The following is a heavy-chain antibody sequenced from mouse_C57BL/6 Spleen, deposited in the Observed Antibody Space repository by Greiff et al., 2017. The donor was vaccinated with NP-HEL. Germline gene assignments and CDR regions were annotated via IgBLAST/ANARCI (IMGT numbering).Heavy chain of an antibody. D-gene: IGHD2-4*01. V-gene: IGHV1-59*01. J-gene: IGHJ4*01. CDR2: IDPSDSYT. CDR3: ARGYYDYATFSYYAMDY. Sequence: QVQLQQPGAELVRPGTSVKLSCKASGYTFTSYWMHWVKQRPGQGLEWIGVIDPSDSYTNYNQKFKGKATLTVDTSSSTAYMLLSSLTSVDSAIYCCARGYYDYATFSYYAMDYCGQGAAVTVSS. CDR1: GYTFTSYW.